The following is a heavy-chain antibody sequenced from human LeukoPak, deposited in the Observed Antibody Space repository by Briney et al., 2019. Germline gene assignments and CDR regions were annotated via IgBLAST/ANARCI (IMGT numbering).Heavy chain of an antibody. CDR2: IGTAGDT. CDR3: ARFSGYHDAFDI. D-gene: IGHD3-22*01. CDR1: GFTFSSYD. Sequence: GGSLRLSCAASGFTFSSYDMHWVRQATGKGLEWVSAIGTAGDTYYPGSVKGRFTISRENAKNSLYLQMNSLRAGDTAVYYCARFSGYHDAFDIWGQGTMVTVSS. J-gene: IGHJ3*02. V-gene: IGHV3-13*01.